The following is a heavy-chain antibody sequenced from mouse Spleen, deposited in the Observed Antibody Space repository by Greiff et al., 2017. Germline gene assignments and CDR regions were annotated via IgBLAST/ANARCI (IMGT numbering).Heavy chain of an antibody. V-gene: IGHV1-7*01. Sequence: QVQLQQSGAELAKPGASVKLSCKASGYTFTSYWMHWVKQRPGQGLEWIGYINPSSGYTKYNQKFKDKATLPADKSSSTAYMQLSSLTYEDSAVYYCARWVITTVVDNFDYWGQGTTLTVSS. D-gene: IGHD1-1*01. CDR2: INPSSGYT. J-gene: IGHJ2*01. CDR1: GYTFTSYW. CDR3: ARWVITTVVDNFDY.